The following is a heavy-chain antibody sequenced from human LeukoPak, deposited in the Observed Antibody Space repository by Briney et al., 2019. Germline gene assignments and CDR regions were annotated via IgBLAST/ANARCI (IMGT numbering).Heavy chain of an antibody. Sequence: PGGSPRLSCAASGFTFSSYTMNWVRQAPGKGLEWVAFIRYDGSNKYYADSVKGRFTISRDNSKNTLYLQMNSLRAEDTAVYYCAKDGATVTTGYYYYYMDVWGKGTTVTISS. CDR1: GFTFSSYT. CDR3: AKDGATVTTGYYYYYMDV. V-gene: IGHV3-30*02. J-gene: IGHJ6*03. D-gene: IGHD4-17*01. CDR2: IRYDGSNK.